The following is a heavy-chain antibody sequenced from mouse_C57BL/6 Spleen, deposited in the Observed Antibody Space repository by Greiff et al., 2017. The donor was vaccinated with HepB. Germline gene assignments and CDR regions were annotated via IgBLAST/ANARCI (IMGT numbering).Heavy chain of an antibody. V-gene: IGHV1-19*01. D-gene: IGHD3-3*01. CDR2: INPYNGGT. J-gene: IGHJ4*01. Sequence: VQLQQSGPVLVKPGASVKMSCKASGYTFTDYYMNWVKQSHGKSLEWIGVINPYNGGTSYNQKFKGKATLTVDKSSSTAYMELNSLTSEDSAVYYCARGLRYAMDYWGQGTSVTVSS. CDR3: ARGLRYAMDY. CDR1: GYTFTDYY.